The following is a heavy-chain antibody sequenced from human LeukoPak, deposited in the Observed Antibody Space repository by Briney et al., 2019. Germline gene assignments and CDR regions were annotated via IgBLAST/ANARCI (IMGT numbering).Heavy chain of an antibody. CDR1: GGSISSSSYY. CDR3: ARTTEGGYSYGSFYYYMDV. J-gene: IGHJ6*03. V-gene: IGHV4-39*07. CDR2: IYYSGST. D-gene: IGHD5-18*01. Sequence: SETLSLTCTVSGGSISSSSYYWGWIRQPPGKGLEWIGSIYYSGSTYYNPSLKSRVTISVDTSKNQFSLKLSSVTAADTAVYYCARTTEGGYSYGSFYYYMDVWGKGATVTISS.